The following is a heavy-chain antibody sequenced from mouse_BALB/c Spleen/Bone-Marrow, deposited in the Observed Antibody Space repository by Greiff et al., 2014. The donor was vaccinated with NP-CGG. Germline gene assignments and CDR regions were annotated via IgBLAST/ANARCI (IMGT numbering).Heavy chain of an antibody. CDR2: IAPGSGST. V-gene: IGHV1S41*01. CDR1: GYTFTSYW. Sequence: DLVKPGASVKLSCKASGYTFTSYWINWIKQRPGQGLEWIGRIAPGSGSTYYNEMFKGKATLTVDTSSSTAYIQLSILSSEDSAVYFCARESYYYENYAMDYWGQGTSVTVSS. J-gene: IGHJ4*01. D-gene: IGHD1-1*01. CDR3: ARESYYYENYAMDY.